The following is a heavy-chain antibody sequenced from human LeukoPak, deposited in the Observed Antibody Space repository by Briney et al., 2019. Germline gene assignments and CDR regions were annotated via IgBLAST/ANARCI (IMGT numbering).Heavy chain of an antibody. CDR1: GFTFSNYA. CDR3: AREDCGGDCPPNDIADYFQH. V-gene: IGHV3-23*01. Sequence: GVSLRLSCAASGFTFSNYAMSWVRQAPGKGREWVLAISGSGGSTYYADSVKGRFTISRDNAKHSLYLQMHSLSAEDTAVYYCAREDCGGDCPPNDIADYFQHWGQGTLVTVSS. CDR2: ISGSGGST. D-gene: IGHD2-21*02. J-gene: IGHJ1*01.